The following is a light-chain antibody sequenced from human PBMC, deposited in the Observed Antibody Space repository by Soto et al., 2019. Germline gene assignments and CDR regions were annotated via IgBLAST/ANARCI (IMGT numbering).Light chain of an antibody. Sequence: QSALTQPASVSESPGQSITISCTGTSRDVGGYKYVSWYQQHPGKAPKLIIYEVSNRPSGVSNRFSGSKSGNTASLTISGLQAEDEADYYCTSYRGSSTLVFGGGTQLTVL. V-gene: IGLV2-14*01. CDR2: EVS. CDR3: TSYRGSSTLV. J-gene: IGLJ2*01. CDR1: SRDVGGYKY.